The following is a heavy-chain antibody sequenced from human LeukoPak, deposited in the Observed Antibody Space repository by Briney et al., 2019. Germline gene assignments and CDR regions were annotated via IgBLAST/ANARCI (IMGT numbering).Heavy chain of an antibody. V-gene: IGHV4-59*01. Sequence: SETLSLTCTVSGGSISSYYWSWIRQPPGKGMEWIGYMYYSGSTNYNPSLKSRVTISVDTSKNQFSLKLSSVTAADTAVYYCARDARRGWFDPWGQGTLVTVSS. D-gene: IGHD3-10*01. CDR1: GGSISSYY. CDR2: MYYSGST. J-gene: IGHJ5*02. CDR3: ARDARRGWFDP.